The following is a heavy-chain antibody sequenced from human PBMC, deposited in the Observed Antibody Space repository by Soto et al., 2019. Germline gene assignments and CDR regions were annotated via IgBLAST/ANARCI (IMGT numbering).Heavy chain of an antibody. CDR1: GGSISSSSYY. CDR3: ARQITIFGVVIRDWFDP. V-gene: IGHV4-39*01. CDR2: IYYSGST. D-gene: IGHD3-3*01. J-gene: IGHJ5*02. Sequence: SSETLSLTCTVSGGSISSSSYYWGWIRQPPGKGLEWIGSIYYSGSTNYNPSLKSRVTISVDTSKNQFSLKLSSVTAADTAVYYCARQITIFGVVIRDWFDPWGQGTLVTVSS.